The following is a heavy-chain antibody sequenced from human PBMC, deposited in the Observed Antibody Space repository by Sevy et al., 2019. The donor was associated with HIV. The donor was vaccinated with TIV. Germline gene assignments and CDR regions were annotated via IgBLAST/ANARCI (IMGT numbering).Heavy chain of an antibody. V-gene: IGHV3-9*01. J-gene: IGHJ4*02. Sequence: GGSLRLSCTASGFKFDDYAMHWVRQPPGKGLEWVSGITWDGGRTGYADSVKGRFIISRDNTKSSLYLQMNSLRAEDTALYYCATDLRRGDILTGYLNYWGQGILVTVSS. CDR2: ITWDGGRT. CDR1: GFKFDDYA. D-gene: IGHD3-9*01. CDR3: ATDLRRGDILTGYLNY.